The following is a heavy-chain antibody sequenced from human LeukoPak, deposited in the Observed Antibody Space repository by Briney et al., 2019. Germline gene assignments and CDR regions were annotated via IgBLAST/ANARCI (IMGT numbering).Heavy chain of an antibody. CDR3: ARGPERNYYDSSGYWYFDY. D-gene: IGHD3-22*01. Sequence: SETLSLTCTVSGDSISSYYWSWIRQPAGKGLEWFGRIYTSGSTNYNPSLKSRVTMSVDTSKNQFSLKLSSVTAADTAVYYCARGPERNYYDSSGYWYFDYWGQGTLVTVSS. J-gene: IGHJ4*02. CDR2: IYTSGST. V-gene: IGHV4-4*07. CDR1: GDSISSYY.